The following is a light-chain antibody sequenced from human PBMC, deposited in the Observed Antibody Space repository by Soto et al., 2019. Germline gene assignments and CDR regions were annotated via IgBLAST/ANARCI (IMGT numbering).Light chain of an antibody. CDR2: GAS. CDR1: QSVSSSY. J-gene: IGKJ1*01. CDR3: QQYGSSPAT. V-gene: IGKV3-20*01. Sequence: EIVLTQSPGTLSLSPGERATLSCWASQSVSSSYLAWYQQKPGQAPRLLIYGASSRATGIPDRFSGSGSGTDFTLTIIRLEHEDFAVYYCQQYGSSPATFGQGTKVDIK.